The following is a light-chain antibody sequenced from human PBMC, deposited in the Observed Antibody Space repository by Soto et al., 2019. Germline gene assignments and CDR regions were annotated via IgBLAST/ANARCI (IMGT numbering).Light chain of an antibody. J-gene: IGKJ4*01. V-gene: IGKV3-15*01. CDR1: QSVGRS. Sequence: IVMTQSPATLSVSPGERATLSCRASQSVGRSLAWYQQKPGQAPRLLIYGTSARATGIPATFSGSGSGTEFTLTRSSLQSADVGIYYCKQYDNCTSVTFGGGTKVEIK. CDR2: GTS. CDR3: KQYDNCTSVT.